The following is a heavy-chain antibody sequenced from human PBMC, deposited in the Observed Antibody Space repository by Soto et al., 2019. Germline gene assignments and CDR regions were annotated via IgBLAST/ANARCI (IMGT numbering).Heavy chain of an antibody. J-gene: IGHJ6*02. CDR2: IWYDGSNK. Sequence: PGGSLRLSCAASGFTFSSYGMHWVRQAPGKGLEWVAVIWYDGSNKYYADSVKGRFTISRDNSKNTLYLQMNSLRAEDTAVYYCARGGGGYTYFYYYYGMDVWGQGTTVTVSS. CDR1: GFTFSSYG. CDR3: ARGGGGYTYFYYYYGMDV. V-gene: IGHV3-33*08. D-gene: IGHD5-18*01.